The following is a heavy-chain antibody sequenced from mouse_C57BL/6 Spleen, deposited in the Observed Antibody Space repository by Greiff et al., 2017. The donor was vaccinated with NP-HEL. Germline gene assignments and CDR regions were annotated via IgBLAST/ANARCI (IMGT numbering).Heavy chain of an antibody. Sequence: QVQLKQPGAELVKPGASVKLSCKASGYTFTSYWMQWVKQRPGQGLEWIGEIDPSDSYTNYNQKFKGKATLTVDTSSSTAYMQLSSLTSEDSAVYYCARGGYGSSSWFAYWGQGTLVTVSA. V-gene: IGHV1-50*01. D-gene: IGHD1-1*01. CDR3: ARGGYGSSSWFAY. CDR1: GYTFTSYW. J-gene: IGHJ3*01. CDR2: IDPSDSYT.